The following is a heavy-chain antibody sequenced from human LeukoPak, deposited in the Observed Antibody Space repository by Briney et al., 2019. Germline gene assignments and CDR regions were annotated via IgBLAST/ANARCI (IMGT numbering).Heavy chain of an antibody. CDR2: IIPIFGTA. D-gene: IGHD5-12*01. CDR3: ARALRGYSGFHYYYYYMDV. Sequence: ASVKVSCKASGGTFSSYAISWVRQAPGRGLEWMGGIIPIFGTANYAQKFQGRVTITTDESTSTAYMELSSLRSEDTAVYYCARALRGYSGFHYYYYYMDVWGKGTTVTVSS. V-gene: IGHV1-69*05. J-gene: IGHJ6*03. CDR1: GGTFSSYA.